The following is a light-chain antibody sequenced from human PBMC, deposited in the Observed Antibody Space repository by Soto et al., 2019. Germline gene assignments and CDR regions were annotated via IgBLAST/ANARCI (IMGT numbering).Light chain of an antibody. V-gene: IGLV2-14*01. CDR1: SSDIGAYNY. Sequence: QSALTQPASVSGSPGQSITISCSGTSSDIGAYNYVSWYQQHPGKAPKLMVYDVGTRPSGVSDRFSASKSGNTASLTISGLQAEDEADYYCSSYTTSVTWVFGGVTKVTVL. J-gene: IGLJ3*02. CDR2: DVG. CDR3: SSYTTSVTWV.